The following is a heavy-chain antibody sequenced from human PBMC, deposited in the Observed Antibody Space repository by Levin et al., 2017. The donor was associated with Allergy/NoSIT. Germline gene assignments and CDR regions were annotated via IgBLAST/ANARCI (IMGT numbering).Heavy chain of an antibody. CDR3: ARDNDRRFGAIDDY. J-gene: IGHJ4*02. Sequence: GESLKISCKASGYTFTGYYMHWVRQAPGQGLEWMGWINPNSGGTNYAQKFQGRVTMTRDTSISTAYMELSRLRSDDTAVYYCARDNDRRFGAIDDYWGQGTLVTVSS. V-gene: IGHV1-2*02. CDR1: GYTFTGYY. D-gene: IGHD3-16*01. CDR2: INPNSGGT.